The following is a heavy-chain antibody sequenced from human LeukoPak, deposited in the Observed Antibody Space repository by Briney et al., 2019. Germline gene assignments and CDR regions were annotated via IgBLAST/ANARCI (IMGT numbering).Heavy chain of an antibody. CDR3: ATSSSSESSSWFDY. CDR1: GVSISSYY. Sequence: SGTLSLTCAVSGVSISSYYWSWVRQPPGKGLEWIGYIYYSGSTNYNPSLKSRVTISVDTSKNQFSLKLSSVTAADTAVYYCATSSSSESSSWFDYWGQGTLVTVSS. J-gene: IGHJ4*02. CDR2: IYYSGST. D-gene: IGHD6-13*01. V-gene: IGHV4-59*01.